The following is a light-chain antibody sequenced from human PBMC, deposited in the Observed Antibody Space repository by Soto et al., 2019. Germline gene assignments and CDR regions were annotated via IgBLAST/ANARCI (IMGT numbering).Light chain of an antibody. CDR1: SSNIGAGYD. CDR3: QSYHSSPSAPVV. CDR2: GNS. V-gene: IGLV1-40*01. Sequence: QSVLTQPPSVSGAPGQRVTISCTGSSSNIGAGYDVHWYQQLPGTAPKLLIYGNSNRPSGVPDRFSGSKSGTSASLAITGLQAQDEADHCCQSYHSSPSAPVVFGGGTKLTVL. J-gene: IGLJ2*01.